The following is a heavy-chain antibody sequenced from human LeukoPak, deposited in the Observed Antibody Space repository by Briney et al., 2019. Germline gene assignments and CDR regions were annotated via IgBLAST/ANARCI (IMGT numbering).Heavy chain of an antibody. CDR3: ASDTGSGSYYTNYYYYMDV. Sequence: GGSLRLSCAASGFTFSDYYMSWIRQAPGKGLEWVSYISSSGSTMYYADSVKGRFTISRDNAKNSLYLQMNSLRAEDTAVYYCASDTGSGSYYTNYYYYMDVWGKGTTVTISS. CDR2: ISSSGSTM. CDR1: GFTFSDYY. J-gene: IGHJ6*03. V-gene: IGHV3-11*01. D-gene: IGHD3-10*01.